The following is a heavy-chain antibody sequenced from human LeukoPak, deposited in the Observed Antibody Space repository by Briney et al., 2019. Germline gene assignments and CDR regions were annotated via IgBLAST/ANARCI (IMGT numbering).Heavy chain of an antibody. CDR1: GGSISSSNW. Sequence: SETLSLTCAVSGGSISSSNWWSWVRQPPGKGLEWIGEIYHSGSTNYNPSLKSRVTISVDKSKNQFSLKLSSVTAADTAVYYCAREVGKQQLANWFDPWGQGTLVTVSS. D-gene: IGHD6-13*01. CDR2: IYHSGST. CDR3: AREVGKQQLANWFDP. J-gene: IGHJ5*02. V-gene: IGHV4-4*02.